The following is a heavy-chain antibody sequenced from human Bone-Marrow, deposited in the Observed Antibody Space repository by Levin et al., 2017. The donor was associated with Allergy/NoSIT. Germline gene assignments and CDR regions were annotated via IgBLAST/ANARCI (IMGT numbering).Heavy chain of an antibody. CDR2: ISGSGGST. D-gene: IGHD5-18*01. J-gene: IGHJ4*02. CDR1: GFTFSSYA. V-gene: IGHV3-23*01. Sequence: ETLSLTCAASGFTFSSYAMSWVRQAPGKGLEWVSAISGSGGSTYYADSVKGRFTISRDNSKNTLYLQMNSLRAEDTAVYYCAQVWLHGYWGQGTLVTVSS. CDR3: AQVWLHGY.